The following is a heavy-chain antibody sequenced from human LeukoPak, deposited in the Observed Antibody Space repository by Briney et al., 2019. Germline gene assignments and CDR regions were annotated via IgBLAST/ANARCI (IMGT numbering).Heavy chain of an antibody. J-gene: IGHJ4*02. V-gene: IGHV4-59*12. CDR1: GGSISSYY. D-gene: IGHD2-21*02. CDR2: IYYSGST. CDR3: ARDLASCAGDCYSDGFDY. Sequence: SETLSLTCTVSGGSISSYYWSWIRQPPGKGLEWIGCIYYSGSTNYKPSLKSRVTISVDTSKNQFSLKLSSVTAADTAVYYCARDLASCAGDCYSDGFDYWGQGTLVTVSS.